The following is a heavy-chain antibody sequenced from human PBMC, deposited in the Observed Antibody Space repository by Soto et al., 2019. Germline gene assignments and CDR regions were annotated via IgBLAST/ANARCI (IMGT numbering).Heavy chain of an antibody. V-gene: IGHV4-34*01. D-gene: IGHD3-22*01. CDR3: ARGYSSFWSHDQWCDP. Sequence: PSETLSLTCAISGGSFSANHWSWIRQSPGQGLEWIGEINLGGSTNYSPSLKSRVSISVEGGKKQFSLEMTSVTAADTAVYYCARGYSSFWSHDQWCDPWGQG. CDR2: INLGGST. CDR1: GGSFSANH. J-gene: IGHJ5*02.